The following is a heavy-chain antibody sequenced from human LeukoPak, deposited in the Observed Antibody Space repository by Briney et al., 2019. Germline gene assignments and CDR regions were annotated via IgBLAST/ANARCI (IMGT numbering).Heavy chain of an antibody. D-gene: IGHD1-26*01. CDR3: ARGASWPDY. V-gene: IGHV4-59*11. CDR2: IYYSGST. CDR1: GDSITSHY. Sequence: PSETLSLTCTVSGDSITSHYWSWIRQPPGKRLEWIGNIYYSGSTNYNPSLKSRVTISVDTSKNQFSLEVSSVTTADTAVYFCARGASWPDYWGRGTLVTVSS. J-gene: IGHJ4*02.